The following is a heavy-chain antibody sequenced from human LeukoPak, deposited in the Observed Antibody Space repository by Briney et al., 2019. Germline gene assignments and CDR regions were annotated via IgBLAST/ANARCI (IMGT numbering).Heavy chain of an antibody. CDR3: ARVVSTVAGSSAWFDP. CDR2: IYYSGST. V-gene: IGHV4-59*12. Sequence: SETLSFTCTVSGGSISSYYWRWIRQPPGKGLEWIGYIYYSGSTNYNPSLKSRVTISVDTSKNQFSLKLSSVTAADTAVYYCARVVSTVAGSSAWFDPWGQGTLVTVSS. D-gene: IGHD6-19*01. CDR1: GGSISSYY. J-gene: IGHJ5*02.